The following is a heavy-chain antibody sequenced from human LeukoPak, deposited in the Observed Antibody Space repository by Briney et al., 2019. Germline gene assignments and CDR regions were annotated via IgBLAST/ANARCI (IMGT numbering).Heavy chain of an antibody. CDR3: ARGHTAVTRHFDF. CDR1: KFTFSSFE. J-gene: IGHJ4*02. V-gene: IGHV3-21*01. CDR2: ISSGSSAI. Sequence: GGSLRLSCAASKFTFSSFEINWVRQAPGKGLEWVSIISSGSSAIFSADALKGRFTISRDDAKNLLYLDMNSLRAEDTAVYYCARGHTAVTRHFDFWGQGTLVTVSS. D-gene: IGHD4-17*01.